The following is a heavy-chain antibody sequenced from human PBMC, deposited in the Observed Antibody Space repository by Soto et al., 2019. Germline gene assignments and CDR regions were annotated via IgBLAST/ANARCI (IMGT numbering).Heavy chain of an antibody. D-gene: IGHD3-16*01. V-gene: IGHV1-18*01. Sequence: QVQLVQSGAEVKKPGASVKVSCKASGYTFTNFGISWVRQAPGQGLEWMRWISAYNGNTNYAPNFQGRVTMTTDTSTSKANMGLSSLRPDDTGGDYCARGGTPFDYWGEGTLFTVSS. CDR1: GYTFTNFG. CDR2: ISAYNGNT. CDR3: ARGGTPFDY. J-gene: IGHJ4*02.